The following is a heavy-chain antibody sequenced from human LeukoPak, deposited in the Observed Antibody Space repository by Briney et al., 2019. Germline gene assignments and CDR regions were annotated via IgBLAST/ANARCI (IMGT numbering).Heavy chain of an antibody. V-gene: IGHV6-1*01. CDR3: AGVAVAGPNAFDI. D-gene: IGHD6-19*01. CDR2: TYYRSKWYN. CDR1: GDSVSSNSAA. J-gene: IGHJ3*02. Sequence: SQTLSLTCAISGDSVSSNSAAWNWIRQSPSRGLEWLGRTYYRSKWYNDYAVSVKSRITINPDTSKNQFSLQLSSVTAADTAVYFCAGVAVAGPNAFDIWGQGTLVTVSS.